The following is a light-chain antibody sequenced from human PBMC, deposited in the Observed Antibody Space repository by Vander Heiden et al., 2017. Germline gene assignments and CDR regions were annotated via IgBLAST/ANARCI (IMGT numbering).Light chain of an antibody. V-gene: IGKV1-39*01. CDR1: QSISTY. CDR3: QQSYSTPYT. CDR2: AAS. J-gene: IGKJ2*01. Sequence: DIQMTQSPSSLSASVGDRVTITCRASQSISTYLNWYQQKPGKAPKVLIYAASSLQSEIPSRFSGGGSGTHFTLTISSLQPEDFATYYCQQSYSTPYTFGQGTKLEIK.